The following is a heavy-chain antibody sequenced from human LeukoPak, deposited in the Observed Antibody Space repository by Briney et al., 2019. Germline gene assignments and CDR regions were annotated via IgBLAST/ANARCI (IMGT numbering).Heavy chain of an antibody. V-gene: IGHV4-59*01. CDR2: IYYSGST. CDR3: ARVRKAFDY. CDR1: GGSISNYY. Sequence: SETLSLTCTVTGGSISNYYWSWIRQPPGKGLEWIGYIYYSGSTNYNPSLKSRVTISVDTSKNQFSLKLSSVTAADTAVYYCARVRKAFDYWGQGTLVTVSS. J-gene: IGHJ4*02.